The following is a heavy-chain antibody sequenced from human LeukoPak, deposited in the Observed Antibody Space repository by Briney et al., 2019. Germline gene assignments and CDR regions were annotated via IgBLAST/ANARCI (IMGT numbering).Heavy chain of an antibody. CDR1: RFSVSEYD. V-gene: IGHV3-13*01. CDR3: LRDYHGMDV. CDR2: IGIVGDT. Sequence: GGSLGLSCAASRFSVSEYDMHWVRQPTGKGLEWVSAIGIVGDTYYVDSVKGRFSMSRDNASNKVHLQMNSLRDGDTGVYYCLRDYHGMDVWGQGTTVIVSS. J-gene: IGHJ6*02. D-gene: IGHD3-16*02.